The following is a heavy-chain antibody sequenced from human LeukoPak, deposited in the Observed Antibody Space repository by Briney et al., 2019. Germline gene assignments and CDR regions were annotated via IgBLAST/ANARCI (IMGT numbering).Heavy chain of an antibody. J-gene: IGHJ4*02. D-gene: IGHD4-17*01. CDR3: ARQYGRPYDY. CDR2: IYPGDSDT. Sequence: GASLKISCKGSGYPFSSSWIGWGRQMPGKGLEWMGIIYPGDSDTRYSPSFQGQVTISADKSINTAYLQWSSLKATDTGMYFCARQYGRPYDYWGQGTLVTVSS. CDR1: GYPFSSSW. V-gene: IGHV5-51*01.